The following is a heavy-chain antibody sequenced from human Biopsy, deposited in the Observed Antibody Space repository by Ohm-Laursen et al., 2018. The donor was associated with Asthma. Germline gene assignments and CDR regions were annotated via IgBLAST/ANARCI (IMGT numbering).Heavy chain of an antibody. D-gene: IGHD5-12*01. CDR3: AKRRGYSGHDNDY. CDR1: GFTFRTYA. Sequence: SLRLSCAASGFTFRTYAMHWVRQPPGKGLEWVALISHDGNKRYSADSVKGRLTISRDNSKNTLYLQMNSLRTEDTAVYYCAKRRGYSGHDNDYWGQGTLVSVSS. J-gene: IGHJ4*02. CDR2: ISHDGNKR. V-gene: IGHV3-30*18.